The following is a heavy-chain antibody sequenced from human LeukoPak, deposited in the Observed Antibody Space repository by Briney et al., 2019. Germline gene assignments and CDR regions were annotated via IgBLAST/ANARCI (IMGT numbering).Heavy chain of an antibody. CDR2: INPDGSST. CDR3: ARANNFDY. V-gene: IGHV3-74*01. D-gene: IGHD4/OR15-4a*01. CDR1: GFTLSNYR. Sequence: GGSLRLSCAASGFTLSNYRMHWVRQTPEKGLVWVSRINPDGSSTDYADSVKGRFTISRDNAKNSLYLQMNSLRAEDTGVYSCARANNFDYWGQGTLVTVSS. J-gene: IGHJ4*02.